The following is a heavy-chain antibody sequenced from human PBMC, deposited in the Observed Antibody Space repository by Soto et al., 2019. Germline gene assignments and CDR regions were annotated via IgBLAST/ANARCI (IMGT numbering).Heavy chain of an antibody. D-gene: IGHD3-10*01. CDR2: IYYSGST. Sequence: SETLSLTCTVSGGSISSGGYYWSWILQHPGKGLEWIGYIYYSGSTYYNPSLKSRVTISVDTSKNQLSLKLSSVTAADTAVYYCARAYGSGYMDVWGQGTTVTVSS. CDR1: GGSISSGGYY. V-gene: IGHV4-31*03. CDR3: ARAYGSGYMDV. J-gene: IGHJ6*02.